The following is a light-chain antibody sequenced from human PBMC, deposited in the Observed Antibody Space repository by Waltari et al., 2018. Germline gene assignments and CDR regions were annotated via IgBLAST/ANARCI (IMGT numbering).Light chain of an antibody. CDR3: FSYASSYTSWV. CDR1: SSIADDYNF. J-gene: IGLJ3*02. V-gene: IGLV2-11*01. CDR2: DVS. Sequence: QSALTELRSVSGSPGQSVTISCTGTSSIADDYNFISWYRQHPGEAHKPRIYDVSKRPSGVPGRFSGSKSGNTASLTISGLQAEDEADYYCFSYASSYTSWVFGGGTKLTVL.